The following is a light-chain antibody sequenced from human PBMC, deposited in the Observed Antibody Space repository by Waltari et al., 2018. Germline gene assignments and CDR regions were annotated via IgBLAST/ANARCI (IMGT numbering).Light chain of an antibody. CDR3: SSFTISSTWV. V-gene: IGLV2-14*01. CDR2: DVS. J-gene: IGLJ3*02. Sequence: QSALTQPASVSGSPGQSSPISCPGTSIYVGGYNYVSWYQQHPVKPPKLMIYDVSNRPSGVSNRFSGSKSGNTASLTISGLQAEDEADYYCSSFTISSTWVFGGGTKLTVL. CDR1: SIYVGGYNY.